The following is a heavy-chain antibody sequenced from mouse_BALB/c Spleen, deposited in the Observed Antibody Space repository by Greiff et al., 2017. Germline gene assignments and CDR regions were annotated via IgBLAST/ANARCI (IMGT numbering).Heavy chain of an antibody. CDR2: IYPGNVNT. J-gene: IGHJ3*01. CDR1: GYTFTSYY. Sequence: VQLQQSGPELVKPGASVRISCKASGYTFTSYYIHWVKQRPGQGLEWIGWIYPGNVNTKYNEKFKGKATLTADKSSSTAYMQLSSLTSEDSAVYFCARGRYYGNYGFAYWGQGTLVTVSA. D-gene: IGHD2-1*01. CDR3: ARGRYYGNYGFAY. V-gene: IGHV1S56*01.